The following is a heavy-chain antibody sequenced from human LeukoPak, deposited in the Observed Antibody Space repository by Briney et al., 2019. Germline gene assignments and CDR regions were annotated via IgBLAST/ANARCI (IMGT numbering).Heavy chain of an antibody. J-gene: IGHJ4*02. CDR3: ARNHLNYYDSSGYYFDY. CDR1: GGTFSSYA. Sequence: SVTVSCTASGGTFSSYAISWVRQAPGQGLEWMGGIIPIFGTANYAQKFQGRVTITADESTSTAYMEPSSLRSGDTAVYYCARNHLNYYDSSGYYFDYWGQGTLVTVSS. V-gene: IGHV1-69*13. D-gene: IGHD3-22*01. CDR2: IIPIFGTA.